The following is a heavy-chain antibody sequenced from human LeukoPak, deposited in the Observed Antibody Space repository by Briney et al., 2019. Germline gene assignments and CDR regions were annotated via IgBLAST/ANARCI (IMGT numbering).Heavy chain of an antibody. CDR1: GGSFSGYY. CDR2: INHSGST. Sequence: SETLSLTCAVYGGSFSGYYWSWIRQPPGKRLEWNGEINHSGSTHYNPSLKSRVTLSLDTSKNQFSLKLSSVAAAESAVYYCARGLGGSSGRRPRTHSRIDYWGQGTLVTVSS. D-gene: IGHD3-10*01. J-gene: IGHJ4*02. V-gene: IGHV4-34*01. CDR3: ARGLGGSSGRRPRTHSRIDY.